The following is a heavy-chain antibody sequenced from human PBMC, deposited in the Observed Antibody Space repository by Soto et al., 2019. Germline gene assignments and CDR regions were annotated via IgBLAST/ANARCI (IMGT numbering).Heavy chain of an antibody. J-gene: IGHJ5*02. CDR1: GGSISSSSYY. D-gene: IGHD6-19*01. CDR3: ARLFVVAGTRGWFDP. CDR2: IYYSGST. Sequence: QLQLQESGPGLVKPSETLSLTCTVSGGSISSSSYYWGWIRQPPGKGLEWIGSIYYSGSTYYNPSLKSRVTISVDTSKNQFSLKLSSVTAADTAVYYCARLFVVAGTRGWFDPWGQGTLVTVSS. V-gene: IGHV4-39*01.